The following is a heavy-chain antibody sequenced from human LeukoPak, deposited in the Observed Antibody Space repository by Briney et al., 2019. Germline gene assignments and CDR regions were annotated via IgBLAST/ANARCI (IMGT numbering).Heavy chain of an antibody. Sequence: SETLSLTCAVSGGSFSGYYWSWIRQSPGKGLEWIGEIIHRGRTNYNPSLKSRVTISVDTSKNQFSLKLSSVTAADTAVYYCARGSFVMESWFDPWGQGTLVTVSS. CDR1: GGSFSGYY. J-gene: IGHJ5*02. CDR3: ARGSFVMESWFDP. CDR2: IIHRGRT. V-gene: IGHV4-34*01. D-gene: IGHD2/OR15-2a*01.